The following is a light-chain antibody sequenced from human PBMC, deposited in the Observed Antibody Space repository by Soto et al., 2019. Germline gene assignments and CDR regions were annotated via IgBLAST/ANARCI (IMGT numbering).Light chain of an antibody. CDR2: AAS. V-gene: IGKV1-39*01. Sequence: DIQMTQSPSSLSASVGDRVTITCRASQSISSYLNWYQQKPGKAPKLLIYAASSLQSGVPSRFXXSGSGTDFTHTISSLQPEDFATYYSQQSYSTVPMYTFRQGPKLEIK. J-gene: IGKJ2*01. CDR3: QQSYSTVPMYT. CDR1: QSISSY.